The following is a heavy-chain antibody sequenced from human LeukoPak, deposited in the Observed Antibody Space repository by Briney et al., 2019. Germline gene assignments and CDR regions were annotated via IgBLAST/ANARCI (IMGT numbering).Heavy chain of an antibody. J-gene: IGHJ4*02. D-gene: IGHD4-23*01. V-gene: IGHV3-30-3*01. CDR3: AKDLTGGNED. Sequence: GRSLRLSCAASGFTFSSYAMHWVRQAPGKGLEWVAVISYDGSNKYYADSVKGRFTISRDNSKNTLYLQMNSLRAEDTAVYYCAKDLTGGNEDWGQGTLVTVSS. CDR1: GFTFSSYA. CDR2: ISYDGSNK.